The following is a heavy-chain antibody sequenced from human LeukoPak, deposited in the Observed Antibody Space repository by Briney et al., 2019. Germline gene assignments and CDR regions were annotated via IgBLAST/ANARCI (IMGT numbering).Heavy chain of an antibody. D-gene: IGHD3-22*01. CDR2: IWYDGSNK. J-gene: IGHJ3*02. Sequence: GGSLRLSCAASGFTFSSYGMHWVRQAPGKGLEWVAVIWYDGSNKYYADSVKGRFTISRDNSKNTLYLQMNSLRAEDTAVYYCARVDSSGDAFDIWSQGTMVTVSS. V-gene: IGHV3-33*01. CDR1: GFTFSSYG. CDR3: ARVDSSGDAFDI.